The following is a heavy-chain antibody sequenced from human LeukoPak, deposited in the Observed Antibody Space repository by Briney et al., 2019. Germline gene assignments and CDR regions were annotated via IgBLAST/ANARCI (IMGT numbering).Heavy chain of an antibody. Sequence: PGGSLRLSCAASGFTFSSYSMNWVRQAPGKGLEWVSYISSSSSTIYYADSVKGRFTISRDNSKNTLYLQMNSLRAEDTAVYYCAKDKVGSWGLYDAFDIWGQGTMVTVSS. V-gene: IGHV3-48*01. CDR2: ISSSSSTI. CDR1: GFTFSSYS. CDR3: AKDKVGSWGLYDAFDI. D-gene: IGHD6-13*01. J-gene: IGHJ3*02.